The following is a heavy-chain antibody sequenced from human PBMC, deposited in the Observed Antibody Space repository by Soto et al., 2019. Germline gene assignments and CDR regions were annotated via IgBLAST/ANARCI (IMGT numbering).Heavy chain of an antibody. CDR3: ASSRYGYTFYDY. V-gene: IGHV4-4*02. CDR1: GGSMSSSNW. D-gene: IGHD5-18*01. J-gene: IGHJ4*02. Sequence: SETLSLTCTVSGGSMSSSNWWNWVRQPPGKGLEWIGETHHSGRTNYNPSLKSRVTISVDKSKNQFSLKLSSVTAADTAVYYCASSRYGYTFYDYWGQGTLVTVSS. CDR2: THHSGRT.